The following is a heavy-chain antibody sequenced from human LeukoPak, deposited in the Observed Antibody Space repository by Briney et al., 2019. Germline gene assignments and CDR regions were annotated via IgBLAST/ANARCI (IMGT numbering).Heavy chain of an antibody. CDR1: GFTFDDYA. Sequence: GGSLRLSCAASGFTFDDYAMHWVRQAPGNGLEWVSGISWNSGSIGYADSVKGRFTISRDNAKNSLYLQMNSLRAEDTALYYCAKDIFTMVRGVVDYWGQGTLVTVSS. CDR3: AKDIFTMVRGVVDY. J-gene: IGHJ4*02. V-gene: IGHV3-9*01. CDR2: ISWNSGSI. D-gene: IGHD3-10*01.